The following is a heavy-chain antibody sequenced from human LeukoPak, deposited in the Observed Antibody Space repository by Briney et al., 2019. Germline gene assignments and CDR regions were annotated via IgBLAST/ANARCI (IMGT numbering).Heavy chain of an antibody. Sequence: ASVKVSCKASGYTFSIYYMHWVRQAPGQGLEWMGIINPSGGSTSYAQKFQGRVTMTRDTSTSTVYMELSDLRSEDTAVYYCARGGKQWRGGNYFDSWGQGTLVAVSS. D-gene: IGHD6-19*01. CDR3: ARGGKQWRGGNYFDS. CDR1: GYTFSIYY. CDR2: INPSGGST. J-gene: IGHJ4*02. V-gene: IGHV1-46*01.